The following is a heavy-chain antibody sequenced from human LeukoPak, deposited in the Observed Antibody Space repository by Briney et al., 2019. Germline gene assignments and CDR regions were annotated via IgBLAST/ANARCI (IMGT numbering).Heavy chain of an antibody. J-gene: IGHJ4*02. CDR3: ARDLRGTRMTTVTMRMLSDY. CDR2: ISAYNGNT. V-gene: IGHV1-18*01. Sequence: ASVKVSCKASGYTFTSYGISWVRQAPGQGLEWMGWISAYNGNTNYAQKLQGRVTMTTDTSTSTAYMELRSLRSDDTAVYYCARDLRGTRMTTVTMRMLSDYWGQGTLVTVSS. D-gene: IGHD4-11*01. CDR1: GYTFTSYG.